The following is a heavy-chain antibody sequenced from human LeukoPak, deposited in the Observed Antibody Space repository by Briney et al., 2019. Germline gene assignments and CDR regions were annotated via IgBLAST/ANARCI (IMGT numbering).Heavy chain of an antibody. CDR3: VRDHAYAFDI. Sequence: GGSLRLSCAVSGLTLSNVWMNWARQAPGKGLEWISYIRSRDGTVSYADPVKGRFTISTDTAKSSLFLQMNGLSVDDTAVYYCVRDHAYAFDIWGQGTMVTVSS. J-gene: IGHJ3*02. V-gene: IGHV3-48*01. CDR2: IRSRDGTV. CDR1: GLTLSNVW.